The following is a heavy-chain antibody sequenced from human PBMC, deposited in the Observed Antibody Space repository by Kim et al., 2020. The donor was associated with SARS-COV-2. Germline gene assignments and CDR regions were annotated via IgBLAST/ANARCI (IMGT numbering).Heavy chain of an antibody. CDR2: ISAYNGNT. D-gene: IGHD5-12*01. CDR3: VRWIPAQNWFDP. V-gene: IGHV1-18*01. J-gene: IGHJ5*02. CDR1: GYTFTSYG. Sequence: ASVKVSCKASGYTFTSYGISWVRQAPGQGLEWMGWISAYNGNTNYAQKLQGRVTMTTDTSTSTAYMELRSLRSDDTAVYYCVRWIPAQNWFDPWGQGTLVTVSS.